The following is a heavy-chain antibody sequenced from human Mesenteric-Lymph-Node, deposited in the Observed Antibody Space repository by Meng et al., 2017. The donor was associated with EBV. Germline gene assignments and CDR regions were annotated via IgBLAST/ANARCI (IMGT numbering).Heavy chain of an antibody. CDR1: GGDISSSSW. V-gene: IGHV4-4*02. J-gene: IGHJ4*02. D-gene: IGHD6-13*01. CDR3: ARLPPTAGYGTARSY. Sequence: QVQLQESGPGLVKPSGTLSLPCSVSGGDISSSSWWSWVRQPPGKGLEWLGEIYHSSGTTNYNPSLKSRDTISLDKSKNQFSLNLSSVTAADTAVYYCARLPPTAGYGTARSYWGQGTLVTVSS. CDR2: IYHSSGTT.